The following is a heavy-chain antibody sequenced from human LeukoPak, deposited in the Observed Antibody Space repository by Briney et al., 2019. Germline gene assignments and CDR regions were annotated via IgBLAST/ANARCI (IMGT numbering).Heavy chain of an antibody. V-gene: IGHV2-5*02. D-gene: IGHD3-22*01. CDR3: AHAYYYDSSAGWFDP. CDR1: GFSLSTSGVG. Sequence: SGPTLVNPTQTLTLTCTFSGFSLSTSGVGVGWIRQPPGKALEWLALIYWDDDKRHSPSLKSRLTITKDTSKNQVVLTMTNMDPVDTATYYCAHAYYYDSSAGWFDPWGQGTLVTVSS. CDR2: IYWDDDK. J-gene: IGHJ5*02.